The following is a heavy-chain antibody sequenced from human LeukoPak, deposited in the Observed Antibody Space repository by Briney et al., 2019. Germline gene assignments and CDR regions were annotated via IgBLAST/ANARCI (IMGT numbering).Heavy chain of an antibody. D-gene: IGHD5-24*01. Sequence: SETLSLTCTVSGGSVSNYYWGWIRQPPGKGLEWIGSMYYSGSTYYNPYLKSRVTISVDTSKNQFSLKLSSVTAADTAVYYCARWLQLTTDYWGQGTLVTVSS. CDR3: ARWLQLTTDY. J-gene: IGHJ4*02. V-gene: IGHV4-39*01. CDR2: MYYSGST. CDR1: GGSVSNYY.